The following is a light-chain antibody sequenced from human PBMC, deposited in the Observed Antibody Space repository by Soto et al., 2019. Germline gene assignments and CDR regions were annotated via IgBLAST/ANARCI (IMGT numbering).Light chain of an antibody. CDR3: QGSYSTPRM. Sequence: DIQMTQSPSSLSASVGDRVTITCRASQSISSYLNWYQQKPGKAPKLLIYAASSLQSGVPSRFRGAESEADVAHTSSSRQPGDIATYYCQGSYSTPRMFGQGTKVEIK. J-gene: IGKJ1*01. V-gene: IGKV1-39*01. CDR2: AAS. CDR1: QSISSY.